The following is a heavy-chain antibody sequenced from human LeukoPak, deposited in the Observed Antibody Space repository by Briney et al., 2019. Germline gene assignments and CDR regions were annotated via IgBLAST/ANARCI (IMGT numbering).Heavy chain of an antibody. V-gene: IGHV1-18*01. D-gene: IGHD3-3*01. CDR3: AKGAIFGVTTRGYGMDV. J-gene: IGHJ6*02. CDR1: GYTFTSYG. Sequence: ASVKVSCKASGYTFTSYGISWVRQAPGQGLEWMGWISAYNGNTNYAQKLQGRVTMTTDTSTSTAYMELRSLRSDDTAVYYCAKGAIFGVTTRGYGMDVWGQGTSVTVSS. CDR2: ISAYNGNT.